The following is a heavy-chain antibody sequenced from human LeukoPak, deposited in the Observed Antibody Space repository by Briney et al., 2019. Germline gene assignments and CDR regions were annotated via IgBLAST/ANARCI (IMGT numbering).Heavy chain of an antibody. Sequence: SGPTLVNPTQTLTLTCTFSGFSLSTRGVGVGWIRQPPGKALEWLALIYWDDEKFYSPSLRSRLTITKDTSKSQVVLTMTNMDPVGTATYYCARRYRYDKTFDYWGQGTLVTVSS. J-gene: IGHJ4*02. D-gene: IGHD3-22*01. CDR1: GFSLSTRGVG. V-gene: IGHV2-5*02. CDR2: IYWDDEK. CDR3: ARRYRYDKTFDY.